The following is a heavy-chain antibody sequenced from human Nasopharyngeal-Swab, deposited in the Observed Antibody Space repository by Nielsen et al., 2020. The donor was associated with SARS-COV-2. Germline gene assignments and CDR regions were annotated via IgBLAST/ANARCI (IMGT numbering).Heavy chain of an antibody. D-gene: IGHD6-19*01. CDR1: GFTFSSYW. V-gene: IGHV3-7*03. J-gene: IGHJ5*02. Sequence: GESLKISCAASGFTFSSYWMSRVRQAPGKGLEWVAKIKQDGSEKYYVDSVKGRFTISRDNAKNSLYLQLNSLRAEDTAMYYCAKYTSGWGWFDPWGLGTLVTVSS. CDR3: AKYTSGWGWFDP. CDR2: IKQDGSEK.